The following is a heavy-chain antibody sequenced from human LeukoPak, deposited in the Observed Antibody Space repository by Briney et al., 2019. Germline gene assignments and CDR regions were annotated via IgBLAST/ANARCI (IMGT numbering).Heavy chain of an antibody. D-gene: IGHD6-6*01. CDR3: ASSIADDAFDI. Sequence: GASVKVSCKASGYTFTSYGISWVRQAPGQGLEWMGWINPNSGGTNYAQKFQGRVTMTRDTSISTAYMELSRLRSDDTAVYYCASSIADDAFDIWGQGTMVTVSS. CDR2: INPNSGGT. V-gene: IGHV1-2*02. CDR1: GYTFTSYG. J-gene: IGHJ3*02.